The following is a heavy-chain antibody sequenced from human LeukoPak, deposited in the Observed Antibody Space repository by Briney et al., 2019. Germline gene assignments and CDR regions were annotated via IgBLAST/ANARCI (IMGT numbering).Heavy chain of an antibody. J-gene: IGHJ6*02. D-gene: IGHD3-3*01. CDR1: GGSISSSSYY. CDR3: ARTPTDYDCWSGSASYGMDV. V-gene: IGHV4-39*01. CDR2: IYYSGST. Sequence: SETLSLTCTVSGGSISSSSYYWGWIRQPPGKGLEWIGSIYYSGSTYYNPSLKSRVTISVATSNNQFSLKLSSVTAADTAVYYCARTPTDYDCWSGSASYGMDVWGQGTTVTVSS.